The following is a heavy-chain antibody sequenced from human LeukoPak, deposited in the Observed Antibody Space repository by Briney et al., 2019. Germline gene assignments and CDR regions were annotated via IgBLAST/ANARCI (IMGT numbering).Heavy chain of an antibody. CDR2: ISASGGTT. J-gene: IGHJ6*02. D-gene: IGHD2/OR15-2a*01. CDR3: ARALSMQTTTAQRGMDV. Sequence: PGGSLRLSCAGSGFTFSSHAMTWVRQAAGKGLKWVSTISASGGTTYYADSVKGRFSVSRDNSKDTLYVQMNSLRAEDTATYFCARALSMQTTTAQRGMDVWGQGTTVTVSS. CDR1: GFTFSSHA. V-gene: IGHV3-23*01.